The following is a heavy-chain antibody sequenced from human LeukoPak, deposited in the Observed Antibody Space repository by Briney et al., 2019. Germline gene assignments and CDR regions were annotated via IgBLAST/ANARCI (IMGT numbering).Heavy chain of an antibody. CDR1: GGTFSSYA. V-gene: IGHV1-69*06. D-gene: IGHD3-10*01. CDR2: IIPIFGTA. J-gene: IGHJ3*02. CDR3: ARGGLLWFGELLYHDDAFDI. Sequence: SVKVSCKASGGTFSSYAISWVRQAPGHGLECMGGIIPIFGTANYAQKLQGRVTITADKSTSTAYMELSSLRSEDTAVYYCARGGLLWFGELLYHDDAFDIWGQGTMVTVSS.